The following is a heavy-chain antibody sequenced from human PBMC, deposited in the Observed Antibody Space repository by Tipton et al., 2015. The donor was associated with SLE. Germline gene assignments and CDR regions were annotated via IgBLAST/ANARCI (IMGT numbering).Heavy chain of an antibody. CDR1: GDFISNVGYY. J-gene: IGHJ4*02. D-gene: IGHD2-2*01. Sequence: TLSLTCTVSGDFISNVGYYWTWIRQFPGKGLEYIGSMYYSGRTDYYNPSLESRVSISLDTSKNQFSLKMTSVTAADTAVYYCARGSSNLDYWGQGTLVTVSS. CDR2: MYYSGRTD. V-gene: IGHV4-31*03. CDR3: ARGSSNLDY.